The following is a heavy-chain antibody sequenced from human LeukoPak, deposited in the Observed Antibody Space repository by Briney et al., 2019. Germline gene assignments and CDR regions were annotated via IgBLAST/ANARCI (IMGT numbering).Heavy chain of an antibody. Sequence: GGSLRLSCAASGFTFSNYYMHWVRQAPGKGLVWVSRINGDGSSTHYADSVKGRFTISRDNAKNTLYLQMNSLRAEDTAVYYCARDNGGYFQHWGQGTLVTVSS. D-gene: IGHD3-16*02. CDR1: GFTFSNYY. CDR3: ARDNGGYFQH. V-gene: IGHV3-74*01. CDR2: INGDGSST. J-gene: IGHJ1*01.